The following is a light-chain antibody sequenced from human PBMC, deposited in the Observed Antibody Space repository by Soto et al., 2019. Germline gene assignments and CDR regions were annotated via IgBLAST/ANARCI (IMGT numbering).Light chain of an antibody. J-gene: IGKJ2*01. V-gene: IGKV3-20*01. CDR2: GAS. CDR3: QQYNTSFLYS. CDR1: QTVSNNY. Sequence: EIVLTQSPGTLSLSPGERATLSCRASQTVSNNYLAWYQQKPGQAPRLLIYGASSRATGIPDRFSGSGSGTDFTLTISRLESEDFAVYYCQQYNTSFLYSFGQGTNLEIK.